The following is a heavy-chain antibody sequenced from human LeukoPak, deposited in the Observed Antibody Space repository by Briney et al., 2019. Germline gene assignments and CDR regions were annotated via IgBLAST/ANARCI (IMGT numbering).Heavy chain of an antibody. Sequence: GGSLGLSCAASGFTFSTYAMSWVRQAPGKGLEWVSGISGSGGSTYYADSVKGRFTISRDNAKNSLYLQMNSLRAEDTAVYYCASYGSGSYPLVYWGQGTLVTVSS. D-gene: IGHD3-10*01. J-gene: IGHJ4*02. CDR1: GFTFSTYA. CDR2: ISGSGGST. CDR3: ASYGSGSYPLVY. V-gene: IGHV3-23*01.